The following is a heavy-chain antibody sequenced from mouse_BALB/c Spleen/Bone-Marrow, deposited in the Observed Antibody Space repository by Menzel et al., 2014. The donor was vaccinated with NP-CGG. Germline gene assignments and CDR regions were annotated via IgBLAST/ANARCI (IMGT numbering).Heavy chain of an antibody. CDR1: GYTFTSYW. CDR3: ARDWDYWYFDV. V-gene: IGHV1-7*01. J-gene: IGHJ1*01. CDR2: INPSTGYT. Sequence: ESGAELAKPGASVKMSCKASGYTFTSYWMHWVKQRPGQGLEWIGYINPSTGYTEYNQKFKDKATLTADKSSSTAYMQLSSLTSEDSAVYYCARDWDYWYFDVWGAGTTVTVSS. D-gene: IGHD4-1*01.